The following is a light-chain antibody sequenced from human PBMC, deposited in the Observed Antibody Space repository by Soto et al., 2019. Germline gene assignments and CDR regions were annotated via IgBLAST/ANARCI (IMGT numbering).Light chain of an antibody. CDR3: QQYNSYPVYT. CDR2: DAS. CDR1: QSISSW. Sequence: DIQMTQSPSTLSASVGDRVTITCRASQSISSWLAWYQQKPGKAPKLLIYDASSLESGVPSRFSGSGSGTEFTLTISSLQPDDFATYYCQQYNSYPVYTFGQGTKV. V-gene: IGKV1-5*01. J-gene: IGKJ2*01.